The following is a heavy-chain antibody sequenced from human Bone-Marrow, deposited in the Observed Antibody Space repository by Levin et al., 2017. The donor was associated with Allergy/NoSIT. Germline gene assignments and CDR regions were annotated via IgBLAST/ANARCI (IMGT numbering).Heavy chain of an antibody. V-gene: IGHV2-5*02. CDR3: AHFRGGDVGYHPRFDY. J-gene: IGHJ4*02. D-gene: IGHD5-12*01. CDR1: GFSFNTSGVG. CDR2: IYWDDDK. Sequence: QTLSLTCTFSGFSFNTSGVGVGWIRQPPGKALEWLALIYWDDDKRYSPSLKSRLTITKDTSKNQVVLTLTNMDPVDTATYFWAHFRGGDVGYHPRFDYWGQGTLVTVSS.